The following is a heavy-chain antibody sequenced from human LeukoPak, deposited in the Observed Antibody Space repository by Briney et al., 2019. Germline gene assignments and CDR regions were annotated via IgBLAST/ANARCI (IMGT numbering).Heavy chain of an antibody. J-gene: IGHJ5*02. CDR1: VGSMNNYY. CDR3: ARYDYGDCWFDP. V-gene: IGHV4-59*01. D-gene: IGHD4-17*01. CDR2: ISDSGST. Sequence: SETLSLTCTVSVGSMNNYYWSWIRQAPRNGLEWIGYISDSGSTNYNPSLRSRVTISVDTSKNQFSLKLSSVTAADTALYYCARYDYGDCWFDPWGQGTLVTVSS.